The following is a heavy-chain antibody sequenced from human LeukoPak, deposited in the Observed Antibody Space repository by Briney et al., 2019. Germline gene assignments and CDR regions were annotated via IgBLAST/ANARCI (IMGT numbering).Heavy chain of an antibody. CDR2: INPNSGGT. CDR1: GYTFTGYY. J-gene: IGHJ6*04. Sequence: ASVKVSCKPSGYTFTGYYMHWVRRPPGKGREWMGWINPNSGGTNYAQKFQGRVTMTRDTSISTAYMELSRLRSDDTAVYYCARDEAVPAAIAMDVWGKGTTVTVSS. V-gene: IGHV1-2*02. D-gene: IGHD2-2*01. CDR3: ARDEAVPAAIAMDV.